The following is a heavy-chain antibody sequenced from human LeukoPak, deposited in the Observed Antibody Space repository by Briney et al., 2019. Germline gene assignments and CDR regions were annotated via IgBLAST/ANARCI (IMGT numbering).Heavy chain of an antibody. J-gene: IGHJ4*02. V-gene: IGHV3-23*01. CDR1: GFTFSSYA. CDR2: INASGGST. CDR3: AKAGFAPPGY. Sequence: GGSLRLSCAASGFTFSSYAMSWVRQAPGKGLEWVSDINASGGSTYYADSVKGRFTISRDNSKNTLYLQMNSLRAEDTAVYYCAKAGFAPPGYWGQGTLVTVSS.